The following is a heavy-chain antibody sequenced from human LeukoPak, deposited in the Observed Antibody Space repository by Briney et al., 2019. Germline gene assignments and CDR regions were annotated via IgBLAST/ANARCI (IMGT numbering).Heavy chain of an antibody. Sequence: GGSLRLSCAASGFTFSSYAMTWVRQAPGKGLEWVSTISGSGGTTYNADSVKGRFAISRDNSKNTLYLQVNSLRAEDTAVYYCAKEYCSTASCDALHIWGQGTMVTVFS. V-gene: IGHV3-23*01. CDR3: AKEYCSTASCDALHI. J-gene: IGHJ3*02. CDR1: GFTFSSYA. CDR2: ISGSGGTT. D-gene: IGHD2-2*01.